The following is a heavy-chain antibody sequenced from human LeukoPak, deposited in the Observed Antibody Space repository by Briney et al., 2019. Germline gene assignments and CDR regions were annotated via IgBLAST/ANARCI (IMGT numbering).Heavy chain of an antibody. CDR1: GYSFTSYW. CDR2: IYPGDSDT. CDR3: ARRGTGITTRVAGDYYYYMDV. J-gene: IGHJ6*03. D-gene: IGHD1-1*01. Sequence: GESLKISCKGSGYSFTSYWIGWVRQMPGKGLEWMGIIYPGDSDTRYSPSFQGQVTISADKSISTAYLQWSSLKASDTAMYYCARRGTGITTRVAGDYYYYMDVWGKGTTVTVSS. V-gene: IGHV5-51*01.